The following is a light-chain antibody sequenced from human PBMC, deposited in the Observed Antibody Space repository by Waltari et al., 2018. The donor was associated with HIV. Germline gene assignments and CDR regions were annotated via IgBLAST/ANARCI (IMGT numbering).Light chain of an antibody. CDR3: QSADSSGTYV. CDR2: KDN. CDR1: ALPKQY. J-gene: IGLJ1*01. V-gene: IGLV3-25*03. Sequence: SYELTPPPSVSVSPGQTARITCSGDALPKQYAYWYQQKPGQAPVLVIYKDNERPSGIPERFSGSSSGTTVTLTISGVQAEDEADYYCQSADSSGTYVFGTGTKVTVL.